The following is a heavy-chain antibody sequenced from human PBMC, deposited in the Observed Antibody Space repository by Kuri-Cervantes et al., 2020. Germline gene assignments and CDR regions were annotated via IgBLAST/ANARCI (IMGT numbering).Heavy chain of an antibody. CDR1: GFTFSSYS. Sequence: GGSLRLSCAASGFTFSSYSMNWVRQAPGKGLEWVSYISSSSSTIYYADSVKGRFTISRDNSKHTLYLQMNSLTAEDTALYYCAKDLHGSSGGWDAFDIWGQGTMVTVSS. J-gene: IGHJ3*02. CDR3: AKDLHGSSGGWDAFDI. D-gene: IGHD6-13*01. V-gene: IGHV3-48*01. CDR2: ISSSSSTI.